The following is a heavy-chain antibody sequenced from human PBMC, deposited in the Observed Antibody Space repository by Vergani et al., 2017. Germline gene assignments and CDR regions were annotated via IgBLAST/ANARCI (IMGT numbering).Heavy chain of an antibody. Sequence: VQLVESGGGVVQPGGSLTLSCAASGFNVGHYWMSWVRQAPGKGLEWVANIKEDGTEKYYLDSVKGRFTISRDNAKNSLYLQMNSLRAEDTALYYCVKDIAASGNYWYFDLWGRGTLVTVSS. D-gene: IGHD6-13*01. CDR3: VKDIAASGNYWYFDL. CDR1: GFNVGHYW. V-gene: IGHV3-7*03. CDR2: IKEDGTEK. J-gene: IGHJ2*01.